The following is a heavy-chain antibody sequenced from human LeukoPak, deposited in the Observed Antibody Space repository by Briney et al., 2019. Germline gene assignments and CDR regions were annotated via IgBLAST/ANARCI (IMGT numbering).Heavy chain of an antibody. Sequence: SETLSLTCTVSGDSIRSYYWSWIRQPPGKGLEWIGYIYHSGSTYYNPSLKSRVTISVDRSKNQFSLKLSSVTAADTAVYYCARRGWKQQLVYWGQGTLVTVSS. CDR1: GDSIRSYY. CDR3: ARRGWKQQLVY. D-gene: IGHD6-13*01. V-gene: IGHV4-59*04. CDR2: IYHSGST. J-gene: IGHJ4*02.